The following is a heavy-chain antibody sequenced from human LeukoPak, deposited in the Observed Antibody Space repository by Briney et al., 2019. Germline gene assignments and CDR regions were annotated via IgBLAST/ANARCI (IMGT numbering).Heavy chain of an antibody. CDR1: GGTFSSYA. V-gene: IGHV1-69*13. CDR2: IIPIFGTA. Sequence: SVKVSCKASGGTFSSYAISWVRQAPGQGLEWMGGIIPIFGTANYAQKFQGRVTITADESTSTAYMELSSLRSEDTAVYYCARDGLSRYCSSTSCFHWFDPWGQGTLVTVSS. D-gene: IGHD2-2*01. CDR3: ARDGLSRYCSSTSCFHWFDP. J-gene: IGHJ5*02.